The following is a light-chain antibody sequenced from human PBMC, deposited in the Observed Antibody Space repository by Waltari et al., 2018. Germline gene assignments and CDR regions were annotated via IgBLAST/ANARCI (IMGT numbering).Light chain of an antibody. Sequence: IQMTQSPSSLSASVGDRVTINCRASQSISTSLNWYQQIPGKAPKLLIYVASTLQSGVPSRFSGSGSGTDFSLTISSLQPEDVAVYYCQQYYTTRTFGQGTKVEIK. CDR1: QSISTS. J-gene: IGKJ1*01. V-gene: IGKV1-39*01. CDR2: VAS. CDR3: QQYYTTRT.